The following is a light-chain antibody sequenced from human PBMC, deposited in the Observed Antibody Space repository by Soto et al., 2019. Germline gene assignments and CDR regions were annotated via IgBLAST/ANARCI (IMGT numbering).Light chain of an antibody. CDR3: CSYAGSYTYYV. Sequence: QSALTQSRSVSGSPGQSVTISCTGTSSDVGGYNYVSWYQQHPGKAPKLMIHDVSKRPSGVPDRFSGSKSGNTASLTISGLQAEDEADYYCCSYAGSYTYYVFGTGIKVTVL. CDR1: SSDVGGYNY. J-gene: IGLJ1*01. V-gene: IGLV2-11*01. CDR2: DVS.